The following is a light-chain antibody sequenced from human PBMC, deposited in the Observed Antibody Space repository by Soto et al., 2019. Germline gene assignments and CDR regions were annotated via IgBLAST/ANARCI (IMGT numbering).Light chain of an antibody. V-gene: IGKV1-33*01. CDR2: DAS. CDR1: EDISNY. CDR3: QQYENLPLT. J-gene: IGKJ4*02. Sequence: DIQMTQSPSSLSASVGDTVTITSPAMEDISNYLNWYQQKPGRAPNLLIYDASNLETGVPPRFSGRGSATDFTLTISSLQHGDFATYYCQQYENLPLTFGGGTKVEIK.